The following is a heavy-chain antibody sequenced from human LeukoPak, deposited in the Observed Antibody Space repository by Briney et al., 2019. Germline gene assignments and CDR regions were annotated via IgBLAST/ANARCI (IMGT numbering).Heavy chain of an antibody. V-gene: IGHV3-72*01. D-gene: IGHD5-18*01. CDR2: TRNKATSYPT. CDR3: ARGGTHTSGYSYLLA. J-gene: IGHJ4*02. CDR1: GFTFSDHY. Sequence: AGGSLRLSCAASGFTFSDHYMDWVRQAPGEGLEWVGRTRNKATSYPTTYAASVKGRFTISRDDSKNSIYLQMNSLKTEDTAVYYCARGGTHTSGYSYLLAWGQGTLVTVSS.